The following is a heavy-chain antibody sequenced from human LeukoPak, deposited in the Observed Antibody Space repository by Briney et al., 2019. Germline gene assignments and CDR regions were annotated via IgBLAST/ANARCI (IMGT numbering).Heavy chain of an antibody. V-gene: IGHV4-39*07. CDR1: GGSISSSNSY. D-gene: IGHD2-2*01. CDR3: ARGSHCSSTSCYKYYFDY. Sequence: SETLSLTCTVSGGSISSSNSYWGWIRQPPGKGLEWIGSIYYSGSTYYNPSLKSRVTISVDTSKIQFSLKLSSVTAADTAVYYCARGSHCSSTSCYKYYFDYWGQGTLVTVSS. J-gene: IGHJ4*02. CDR2: IYYSGST.